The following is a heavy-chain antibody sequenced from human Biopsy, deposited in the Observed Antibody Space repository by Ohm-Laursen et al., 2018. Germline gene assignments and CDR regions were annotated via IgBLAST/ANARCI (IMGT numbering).Heavy chain of an antibody. CDR2: IYNSETT. Sequence: GTLSLTCSVSGDSISASTTSYWAWLRQPPGKGLEWIGSIYNSETTFYNPSLKTRVAISVDTSANQFSMKVSSVTAADSALYYCARHPTGFWFDPWGHGTLVTVSS. CDR1: GDSISASTTSY. J-gene: IGHJ5*02. V-gene: IGHV4-39*01. CDR3: ARHPTGFWFDP.